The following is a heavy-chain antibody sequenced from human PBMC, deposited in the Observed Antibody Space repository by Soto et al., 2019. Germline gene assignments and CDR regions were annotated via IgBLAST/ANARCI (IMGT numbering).Heavy chain of an antibody. CDR1: GGSISSSNW. CDR3: ARVSLVLTDSIPYYYYYGMDV. CDR2: IYHSGST. V-gene: IGHV4-4*02. J-gene: IGHJ6*02. D-gene: IGHD2-8*02. Sequence: QVQLQESGPGLVKPSGTLSLTCAVSGGSISSSNWWSWVRQPPGKGLEWIGEIYHSGSTNYNPSLQSRVTISVAKSKNQFSLKLSSVTAADTSVYYCARVSLVLTDSIPYYYYYGMDVWGQGTTVTVSS.